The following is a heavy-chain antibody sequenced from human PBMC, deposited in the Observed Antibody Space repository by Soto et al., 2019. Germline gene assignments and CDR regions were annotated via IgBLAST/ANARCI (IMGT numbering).Heavy chain of an antibody. CDR2: IVVGSGNT. Sequence: SVKVSCKASRFTFTSSAVQWVRQARGQRLEWIGWIVVGSGNTNYAQKFQERVTITRDMSTSTAYMELSSQRSEDTAVYYCAAAAAYYYDSSGRYYYYYGMDVWGQGTTVTVSS. CDR1: RFTFTSSA. J-gene: IGHJ6*02. D-gene: IGHD3-22*01. CDR3: AAAAAYYYDSSGRYYYYYGMDV. V-gene: IGHV1-58*01.